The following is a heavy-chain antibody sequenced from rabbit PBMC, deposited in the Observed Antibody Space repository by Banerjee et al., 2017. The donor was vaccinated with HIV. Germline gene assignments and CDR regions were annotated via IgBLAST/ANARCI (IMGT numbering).Heavy chain of an antibody. CDR3: ARDLAGVIGWNFNL. CDR1: GFDFSSNA. Sequence: QEQLVESGGGLVQPEGSLTLTCKASGFDFSSNAMCWVRQAPGKGPEWIGCIYNGDGSTYYASWAKGRFTISKASWTTVTLQMTSLTAADTASYFCARDLAGVIGWNFNLWGPGTLVTVS. D-gene: IGHD4-1*01. V-gene: IGHV1S47*01. J-gene: IGHJ4*01. CDR2: IYNGDGST.